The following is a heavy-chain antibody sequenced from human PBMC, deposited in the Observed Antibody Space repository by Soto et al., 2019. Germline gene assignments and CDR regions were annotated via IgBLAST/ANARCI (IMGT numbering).Heavy chain of an antibody. D-gene: IGHD1-26*01. CDR3: AGGKYYFDY. CDR1: GFTFNNYG. V-gene: IGHV3-33*01. Sequence: VPLVESGGGVVQPGRSLRLSCAASGFTFNNYGMHWARQAPGKGLEWVAFISYDGSNKYYPDSVKGRFTISRDNSKNTLYLQMNSLRAEDTAMYYCAGGKYYFDYCGQGTLVTVSS. CDR2: ISYDGSNK. J-gene: IGHJ4*02.